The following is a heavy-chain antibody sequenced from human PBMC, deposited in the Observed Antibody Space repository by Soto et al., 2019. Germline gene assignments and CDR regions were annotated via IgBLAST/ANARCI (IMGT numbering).Heavy chain of an antibody. CDR2: ISDYNGNT. Sequence: QVQVVQSGAEVKKPGASVKVSCKASGYSFTSYGISWVRQAPGQGLEWMGWISDYNGNTNYSQKRQGRVTMTTDTSTRMAYMELRSPRSDDTAVYYCARDNWFGESDVWGQGTTVTVSS. CDR3: ARDNWFGESDV. CDR1: GYSFTSYG. V-gene: IGHV1-18*01. J-gene: IGHJ6*02. D-gene: IGHD3-10*01.